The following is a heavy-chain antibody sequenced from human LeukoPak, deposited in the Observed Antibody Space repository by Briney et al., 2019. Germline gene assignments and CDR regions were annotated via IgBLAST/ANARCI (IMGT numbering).Heavy chain of an antibody. CDR1: GFTFSSYS. D-gene: IGHD3-22*01. Sequence: PGGSLRLSCAASGFTFSSYSMNWVRQAPGKGLEWVSSISSSSRYIYYADSVKGRFTISRDNAKNSLYLQMNSLRAEDTAVYYCAKTADYYDSSGFEDYWGQGTLVTVSS. J-gene: IGHJ4*02. V-gene: IGHV3-21*01. CDR3: AKTADYYDSSGFEDY. CDR2: ISSSSRYI.